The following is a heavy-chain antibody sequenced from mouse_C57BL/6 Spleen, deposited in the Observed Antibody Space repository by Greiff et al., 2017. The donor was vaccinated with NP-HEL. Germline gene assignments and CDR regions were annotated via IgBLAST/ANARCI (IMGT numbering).Heavy chain of an antibody. V-gene: IGHV1-39*01. CDR1: GYSFTDYN. D-gene: IGHD2-5*01. Sequence: VQLQQSGPELVKPGASVKISCKASGYSFTDYNMNWVKQSNGKSLEWIGVINLNYGTTSYNQKFKGKATLTVDQSSSTAYMQLNSLTSEDSAVYYCAKGAYYSNYGGYFDVWGTGTTVTVSS. CDR2: INLNYGTT. J-gene: IGHJ1*03. CDR3: AKGAYYSNYGGYFDV.